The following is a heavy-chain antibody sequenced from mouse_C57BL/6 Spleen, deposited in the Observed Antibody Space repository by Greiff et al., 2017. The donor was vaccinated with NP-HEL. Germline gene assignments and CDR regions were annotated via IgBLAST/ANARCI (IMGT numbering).Heavy chain of an antibody. V-gene: IGHV1-52*01. CDR3: ALWFPYAMDY. J-gene: IGHJ4*01. D-gene: IGHD2-2*01. CDR2: IDPSDSET. Sequence: VQLQQPGAELVRPGSSVKLSCKASGYTFTSYWMHWVKQRPIQGLEWIGNIDPSDSETHYNQKFKDKATLTVDKSSSTAYMQLSSLTSEDSAVYYCALWFPYAMDYWGQGTSVTVSS. CDR1: GYTFTSYW.